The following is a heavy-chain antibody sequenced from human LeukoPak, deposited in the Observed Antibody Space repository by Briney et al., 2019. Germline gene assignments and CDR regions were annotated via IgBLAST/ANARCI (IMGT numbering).Heavy chain of an antibody. CDR3: ARDQFRDYFRGADY. Sequence: GGSLRLSCAASGFTFSSHAMSWVRRAPGRGLEWVTAIRGDGATMFYADSVKGRITVSRDNSRNTLYLQFNSLRVDDTAVYYCARDQFRDYFRGADYWGQGTLVTVSS. J-gene: IGHJ4*02. CDR1: GFTFSSHA. D-gene: IGHD3-16*01. V-gene: IGHV3-23*01. CDR2: IRGDGATM.